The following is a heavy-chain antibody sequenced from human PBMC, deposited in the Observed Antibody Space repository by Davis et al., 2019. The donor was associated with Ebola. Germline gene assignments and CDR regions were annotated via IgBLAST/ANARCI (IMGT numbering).Heavy chain of an antibody. CDR1: AFTFSTYL. D-gene: IGHD6-6*01. V-gene: IGHV3-74*01. CDR2: ITSDGTFT. J-gene: IGHJ2*01. CDR3: ARVLAARPWYFDL. Sequence: PGGSLRLSCAASAFTFSTYLMYWVRQAPGEGLMCVSRITSDGTFTTYADSVKGRFTITRDNAKNTLYLQMNSLRAEDTAVYYCARVLAARPWYFDLWGRGTLVTVSS.